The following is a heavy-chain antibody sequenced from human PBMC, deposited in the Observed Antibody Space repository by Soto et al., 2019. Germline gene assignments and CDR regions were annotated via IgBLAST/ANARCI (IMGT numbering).Heavy chain of an antibody. V-gene: IGHV4-38-2*02. CDR2: IYHSGST. D-gene: IGHD3-10*01. CDR3: ARDHITMVRGVTGHYYYGMDV. J-gene: IGHJ6*02. CDR1: GYSISIGDD. Sequence: SETLSLSCAVSGYSISIGDDGRFSLLPPREGRDGSGSIYHSGSTYYNPSLKSRVIISVDTSKNQFSLKLSSVTAADTAVYYCARDHITMVRGVTGHYYYGMDVWGQGTTVTVYS.